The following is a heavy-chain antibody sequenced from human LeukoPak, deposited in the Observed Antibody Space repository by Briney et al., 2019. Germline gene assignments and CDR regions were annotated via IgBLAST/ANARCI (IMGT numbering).Heavy chain of an antibody. CDR2: IYYTGGT. J-gene: IGHJ3*02. Sequence: PSETLSLTCSVSGGSITSSRYYWGWIRQPPEKGLEWIGSIYYTGGTNYSPSLKSRVTMSVDTFKNQFSLKLSSVTAADTAVYYCARSLGSTTTEENAFDIWGQGTMVTVSS. CDR1: GGSITSSRYY. V-gene: IGHV4-39*01. D-gene: IGHD2-2*01. CDR3: ARSLGSTTTEENAFDI.